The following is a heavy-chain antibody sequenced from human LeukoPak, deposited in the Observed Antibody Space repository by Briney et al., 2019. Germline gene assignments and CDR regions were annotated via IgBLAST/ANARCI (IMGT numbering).Heavy chain of an antibody. CDR2: IIPIFGTA. CDR1: GYTFTSYD. D-gene: IGHD4-17*01. CDR3: ARKTDGDYQYFQH. J-gene: IGHJ1*01. V-gene: IGHV1-69*13. Sequence: SVKVSCKASGYTFTSYDISWVRQAPGQGLEWMGGIIPIFGTANYAQKFQGRVTITADESTSTAYMELSSLRSEDTAVYYCARKTDGDYQYFQHWGQGTLVTVSS.